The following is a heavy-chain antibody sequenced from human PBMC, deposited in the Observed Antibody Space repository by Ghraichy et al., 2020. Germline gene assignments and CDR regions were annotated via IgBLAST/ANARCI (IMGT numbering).Heavy chain of an antibody. Sequence: SETLSLTCTVSGGSVSSGSYYWSWIRQPPGKGLEWIGYIYYSGSTNYNPSLKSRVTISVDTSKNQFSLKLSSVTAADTAVYYCARDSLDIYDYVWGSYRQGYYYYGMDVWGQGTTVTVSS. J-gene: IGHJ6*02. CDR3: ARDSLDIYDYVWGSYRQGYYYYGMDV. V-gene: IGHV4-61*01. D-gene: IGHD3-16*02. CDR1: GGSVSSGSYY. CDR2: IYYSGST.